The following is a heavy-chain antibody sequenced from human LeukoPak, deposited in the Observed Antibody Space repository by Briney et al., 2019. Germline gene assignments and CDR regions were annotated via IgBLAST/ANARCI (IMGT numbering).Heavy chain of an antibody. Sequence: GGSLRLSCSASGFTFSNYGMHWVRQAPAKGLEWLAVISSDGSHKFYGDSVTGRFTISRDNSKNTLYLQMSSLRPEDTAVYYCAKDPGHCSGGSCYSILDYWGQGTLVTVSS. CDR3: AKDPGHCSGGSCYSILDY. CDR1: GFTFSNYG. CDR2: ISSDGSHK. V-gene: IGHV3-30*18. J-gene: IGHJ4*02. D-gene: IGHD2-15*01.